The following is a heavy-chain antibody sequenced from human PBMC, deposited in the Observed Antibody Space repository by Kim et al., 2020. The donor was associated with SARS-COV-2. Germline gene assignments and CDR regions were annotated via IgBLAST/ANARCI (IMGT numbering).Heavy chain of an antibody. J-gene: IGHJ4*02. CDR3: AKGDYDILTPHRRDYDY. V-gene: IGHV3-30*18. Sequence: GGSLRLSCAASGFTFSSYGMHWVRQAPGKGLEWVAVISYDGSNKYYADSVKGRFTISRDNSKNTLYLQMNSLRAEDTAVYYCAKGDYDILTPHRRDYDYWGQGTLVTVSS. CDR2: ISYDGSNK. D-gene: IGHD3-9*01. CDR1: GFTFSSYG.